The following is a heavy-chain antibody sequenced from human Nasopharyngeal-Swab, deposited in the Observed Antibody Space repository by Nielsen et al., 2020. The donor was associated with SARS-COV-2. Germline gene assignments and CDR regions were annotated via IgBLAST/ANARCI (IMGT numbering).Heavy chain of an antibody. CDR1: GFTFSNYN. J-gene: IGHJ6*02. Sequence: GESLQISCAASGFTFSNYNMNWVRQAPGKGLEWVSSISSSTTYIYYADSVKGRFTISRDNAKNSLYLQMNSLRAEDTAVYYCARDGLDYDFWSAYFMDVWGQGTTVTVSS. D-gene: IGHD3-3*01. V-gene: IGHV3-21*01. CDR2: ISSSTTYI. CDR3: ARDGLDYDFWSAYFMDV.